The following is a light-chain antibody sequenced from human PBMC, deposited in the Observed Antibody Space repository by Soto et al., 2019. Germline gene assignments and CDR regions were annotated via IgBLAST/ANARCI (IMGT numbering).Light chain of an antibody. Sequence: QSALTQPASVSGSPGQSITISCTGTSSDVGGYKYVSWYQQHPGKAPKLMIYEVSNRPSGISNRFSGSKSGNTASLTISGLRVEDGADYYSHSYTSSSTYVFGTGTKLPVL. J-gene: IGLJ1*01. CDR2: EVS. CDR1: SSDVGGYKY. CDR3: HSYTSSSTYV. V-gene: IGLV2-14*01.